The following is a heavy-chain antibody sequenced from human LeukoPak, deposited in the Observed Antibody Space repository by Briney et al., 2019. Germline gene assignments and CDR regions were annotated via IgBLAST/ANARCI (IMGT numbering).Heavy chain of an antibody. CDR3: AKNSLAAPGEIDWYFDL. CDR2: ISYDGSNK. CDR1: GFTFSSFG. Sequence: GRSLRLSCAASGFTFSSFGLRWVRQAPGKGLEWVAVISYDGSNKYYGDSVKGRFTISRDNSKNTLYLQMNSLRPEDTAVYFCAKNSLAAPGEIDWYFDLWGRGTLVTVSS. J-gene: IGHJ2*01. V-gene: IGHV3-30*18. D-gene: IGHD6-13*01.